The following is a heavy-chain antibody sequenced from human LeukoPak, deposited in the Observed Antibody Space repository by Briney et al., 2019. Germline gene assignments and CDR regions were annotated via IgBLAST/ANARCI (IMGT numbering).Heavy chain of an antibody. Sequence: ASVKVSCKASGYTFTSYGISWVRQAPGQGLEGMGWISAYNGNTNYAQKLQGRVTMTTDTSTSTAYMELRSLRSDDTAVYYCARYLDPVSMLQCSCGSCYLQQTKNYYYYYYMDVWGKGTTVTVSS. J-gene: IGHJ6*03. D-gene: IGHD2-15*01. CDR1: GYTFTSYG. CDR3: ARYLDPVSMLQCSCGSCYLQQTKNYYYYYYMDV. CDR2: ISAYNGNT. V-gene: IGHV1-18*01.